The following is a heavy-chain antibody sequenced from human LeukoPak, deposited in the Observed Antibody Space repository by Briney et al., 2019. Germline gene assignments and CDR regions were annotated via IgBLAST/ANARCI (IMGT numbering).Heavy chain of an antibody. J-gene: IGHJ4*02. CDR2: IYHSGST. CDR1: GYSISSGYY. V-gene: IGHV4-38-2*02. CDR3: ASSYSNYFVY. Sequence: SETLSLTCTVSGYSISSGYYWGWIRQPPGKGLEWIGSIYHSGSTYYNPSLKSRVTISVDTSKNQFSLKLSSVTAADTAVYYCASSYSNYFVYWGQGTLVTVSS. D-gene: IGHD4-11*01.